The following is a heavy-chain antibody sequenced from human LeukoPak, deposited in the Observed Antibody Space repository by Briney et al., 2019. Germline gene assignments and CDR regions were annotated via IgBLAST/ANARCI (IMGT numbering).Heavy chain of an antibody. J-gene: IGHJ4*02. Sequence: GGSPRLSCAASGFTVSSTYMSWVRQAPGKGLEWVSLLYSGGGSYYPDSVKGRFTISRDNSKNTLYLQMNSLRAEDTAVYYCARTETYGDYGYFDYWGQGTLVTVSS. D-gene: IGHD4-17*01. CDR2: LYSGGGS. CDR1: GFTVSSTY. V-gene: IGHV3-66*01. CDR3: ARTETYGDYGYFDY.